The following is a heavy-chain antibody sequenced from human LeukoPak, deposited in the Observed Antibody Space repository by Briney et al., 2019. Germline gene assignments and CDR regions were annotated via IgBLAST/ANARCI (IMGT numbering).Heavy chain of an antibody. J-gene: IGHJ5*02. CDR3: AASSQLGSYNWFDP. Sequence: SETLSLTCAVYGASFSDRYWTWIRQPPGKGLEWIGEIDQSRSTKCNPSLKGRVTISLDTSKNQFSLDLTSVTAADTAIYYCAASSQLGSYNWFDPWGQRTPVTVSS. D-gene: IGHD1-1*01. CDR2: IDQSRST. V-gene: IGHV4-34*01. CDR1: GASFSDRY.